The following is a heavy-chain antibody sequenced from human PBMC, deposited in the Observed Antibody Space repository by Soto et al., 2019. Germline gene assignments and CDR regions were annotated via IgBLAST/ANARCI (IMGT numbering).Heavy chain of an antibody. V-gene: IGHV1-3*01. CDR2: INAGNGNT. D-gene: IGHD6-19*01. J-gene: IGHJ4*02. CDR3: AVAPLAVAGPPFDY. Sequence: QVQLVQSGAEVKKPGASVKVSCKASGYTFTSYAMHWVRQAPGQRLEWMGWINAGNGNTKYSQKFQGRVTITRDTSASTAYMELSSLRSEDTAVYYCAVAPLAVAGPPFDYWGQGTLVTVSS. CDR1: GYTFTSYA.